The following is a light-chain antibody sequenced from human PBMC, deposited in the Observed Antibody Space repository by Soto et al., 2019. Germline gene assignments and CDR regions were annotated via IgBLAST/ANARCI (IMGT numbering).Light chain of an antibody. V-gene: IGKV1-33*01. J-gene: IGKJ4*01. CDR2: DAS. Sequence: DIQMTQSPSSLSASVGDRVNITCQASQDISYYLNWYQQKAGKAPKLLIFDASNLDTGVPSRFSGSGSGTDFTLTVSSLQAEDIATYYCQQHDSLPLTFGGGTKVEIK. CDR3: QQHDSLPLT. CDR1: QDISYY.